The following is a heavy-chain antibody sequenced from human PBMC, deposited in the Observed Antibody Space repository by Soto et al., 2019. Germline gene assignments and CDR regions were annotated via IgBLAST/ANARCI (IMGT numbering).Heavy chain of an antibody. CDR2: SKNKADSYTT. D-gene: IGHD3-10*01. J-gene: IGHJ4*02. CDR3: TVWGSGNDFGAA. Sequence: EVQLVESGGGLVQPGGSLRLSCAASGFTFSDHYMDWVRQAPGKGLEWVGRSKNKADSYTTEYAASVKGRSTISRDGSNTSLFLQMHSLKTEDTAVYYCTVWGSGNDFGAAWGQGILVTVSS. CDR1: GFTFSDHY. V-gene: IGHV3-72*01.